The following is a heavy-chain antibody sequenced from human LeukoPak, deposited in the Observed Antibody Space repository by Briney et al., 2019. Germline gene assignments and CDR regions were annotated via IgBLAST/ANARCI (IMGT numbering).Heavy chain of an antibody. Sequence: SETLSLTCTVSGYSISSGYYWGWIRQPPGKGLEWIGRIYTSGSTNYNPSLKRRVTMSLDTSKNQFSLKLSSVTAADTAVYYCARGAFEYDSSGYFDYWGQGTLVTVSS. CDR1: GYSISSGYY. V-gene: IGHV4-38-2*02. CDR2: IYTSGST. CDR3: ARGAFEYDSSGYFDY. J-gene: IGHJ4*02. D-gene: IGHD3-22*01.